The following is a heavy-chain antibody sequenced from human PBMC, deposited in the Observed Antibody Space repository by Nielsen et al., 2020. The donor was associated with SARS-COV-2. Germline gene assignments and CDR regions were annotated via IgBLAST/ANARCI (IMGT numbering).Heavy chain of an antibody. CDR2: INPNSGGT. CDR3: ARAVGAYRDYYYGMDV. V-gene: IGHV1-2*04. J-gene: IGHJ6*02. CDR1: GGTFSSYA. D-gene: IGHD1-26*01. Sequence: VKVSCKASGGTFSSYAISWVRQAPGQGLEWMGWINPNSGGTNYAQKFQGWVTMTRDTSISTAYMELSRLRSDDTAVYYCARAVGAYRDYYYGMDVWGQGTTVTVSS.